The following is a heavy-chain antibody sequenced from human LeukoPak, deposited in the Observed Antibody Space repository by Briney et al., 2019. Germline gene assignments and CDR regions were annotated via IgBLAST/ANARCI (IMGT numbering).Heavy chain of an antibody. D-gene: IGHD2-15*01. CDR3: AKALCSGGTCYRFDY. J-gene: IGHJ4*02. Sequence: GGSLRLSCAASGFTFNTYTMNWVRQAPGKGLEWVSAISGSGGSTYSADSVKGRFTISRDNSKNTLYLQMNSLRAEDTAVYYCAKALCSGGTCYRFDYWGQGTLVTVSS. CDR2: ISGSGGST. CDR1: GFTFNTYT. V-gene: IGHV3-23*01.